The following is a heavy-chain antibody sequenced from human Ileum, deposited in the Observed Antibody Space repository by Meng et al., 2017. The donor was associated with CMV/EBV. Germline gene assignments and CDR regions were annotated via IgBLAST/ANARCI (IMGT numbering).Heavy chain of an antibody. CDR1: GFTFSSYW. CDR2: INADGTYT. D-gene: IGHD1-26*01. CDR3: ARELLATWEPFDY. Sequence: GGSLRLSCAASGFTFSSYWMHWVRQAPGKGLVWVSRINADGTYTAYADSVKGRFTISRDDARNSLYLQMSSLRADDTAVYFCARELLATWEPFDYWGQGTLVTVSS. V-gene: IGHV3-74*01. J-gene: IGHJ4*02.